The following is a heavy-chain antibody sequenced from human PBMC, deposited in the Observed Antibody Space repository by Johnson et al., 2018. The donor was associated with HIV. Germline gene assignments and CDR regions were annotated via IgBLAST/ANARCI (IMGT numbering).Heavy chain of an antibody. Sequence: VQLVESGGGVVQPGRSLRLSCAASGFTFSSYAMHWVRQAPGKGLEWVAVISYDGSNKYYADSVKGRFTISRDNSKNTLYLPPFSGPSVLCPGAGRLNSLRAEDTAVYYCARGLRWSSGLDGYAFDIWGQGTMVTVSS. CDR3: ARGLRWSSGLDGYAFDI. CDR1: GFTFSSYA. V-gene: IGHV3-30-3*01. CDR2: ISYDGSNK. J-gene: IGHJ3*02. D-gene: IGHD6-19*01.